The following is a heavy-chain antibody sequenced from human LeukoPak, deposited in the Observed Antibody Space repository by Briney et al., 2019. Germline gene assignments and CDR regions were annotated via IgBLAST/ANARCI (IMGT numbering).Heavy chain of an antibody. D-gene: IGHD3-22*01. J-gene: IGHJ4*01. CDR3: ASDRSGLSFCF. CDR1: GGSISSSSYY. Sequence: NTSETLSLTCTVSGGSISSSSYYWGWIRQPPGKGLEWIGSIYYSGSTYYNSSLKSRVTISVDTSKNQFSLSLSSVTAADTAVYYCASDRSGLSFCFWGDRNLVTVSS. V-gene: IGHV4-39*01. CDR2: IYYSGST.